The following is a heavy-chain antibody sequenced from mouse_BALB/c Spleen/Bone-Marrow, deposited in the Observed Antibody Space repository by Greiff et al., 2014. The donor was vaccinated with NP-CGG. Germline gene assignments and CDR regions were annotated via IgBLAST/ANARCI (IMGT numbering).Heavy chain of an antibody. CDR2: ISNGGGST. Sequence: EVQVVESGGGLVQPGGSLKLSCATSGFTFSDYYMYWVRQTPEKRLEWVAYISNGGGSTYYPDTVKGRFTISRDDAKNTLYLQMSRLKSEDTAMYYCARQGAYSYFDYWGQGTTLTVSS. V-gene: IGHV5-12*02. CDR1: GFTFSDYY. CDR3: ARQGAYSYFDY. J-gene: IGHJ2*01. D-gene: IGHD2-10*01.